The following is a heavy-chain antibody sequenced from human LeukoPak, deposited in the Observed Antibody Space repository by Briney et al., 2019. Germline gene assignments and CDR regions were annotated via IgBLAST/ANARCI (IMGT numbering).Heavy chain of an antibody. CDR3: ARTSLSGDGYKVGYFDS. D-gene: IGHD5-24*01. V-gene: IGHV3-53*01. J-gene: IGHJ4*02. CDR1: GLTVSTNY. Sequence: GGSLRLSCAASGLTVSTNYMSWVRQVPGKGLGWVSLIYSSGSTYYADSVKGRFTISRDHSKNTLYLQMSSLTAEDTAVYYCARTSLSGDGYKVGYFDSWGQGTLVTVSS. CDR2: IYSSGST.